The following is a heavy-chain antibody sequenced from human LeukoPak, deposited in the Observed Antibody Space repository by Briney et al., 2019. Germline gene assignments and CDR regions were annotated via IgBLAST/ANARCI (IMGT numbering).Heavy chain of an antibody. D-gene: IGHD6-6*01. CDR3: ARTAARHFDY. CDR1: GYTFPSYF. Sequence: GASVTVSCTASGYTFPSYFMHWVRQAPGQGLEWMGIINPTGGSTTYAQKFQGRVTMTRDTSTSTVYMELSSLRSDDTAVYYCARTAARHFDYWGQGTLVTVSS. J-gene: IGHJ4*02. V-gene: IGHV1-46*01. CDR2: INPTGGST.